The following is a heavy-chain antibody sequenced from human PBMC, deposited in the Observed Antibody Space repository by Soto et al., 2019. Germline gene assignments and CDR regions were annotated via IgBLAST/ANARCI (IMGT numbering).Heavy chain of an antibody. J-gene: IGHJ3*02. V-gene: IGHV3-30*18. CDR2: ISYDGSNK. CDR1: GFTFSSYG. CDR3: AKDWLRLFGAFDI. D-gene: IGHD5-12*01. Sequence: GGSLRLSCAASGFTFSSYGTHWVRQAPGKGLEWVAVISYDGSNKYYADSVKGRFTISRDNSKNTLNLQMNSLRAEDTAVYYCAKDWLRLFGAFDIWGQGTMVTVSS.